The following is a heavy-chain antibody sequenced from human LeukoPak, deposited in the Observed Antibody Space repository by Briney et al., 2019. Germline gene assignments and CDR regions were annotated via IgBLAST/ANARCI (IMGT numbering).Heavy chain of an antibody. Sequence: SVKVSCKASGGTFSSYAISWVRQAPGQGLEWMGGIIPIFGTANYAQKFQGRVTITTDESTSTAYMELSSLRSEDTAVYYCARCRAGPYCSSTSCYTPFTYYYYYMDVWGKGTTVTVSS. CDR2: IIPIFGTA. CDR3: ARCRAGPYCSSTSCYTPFTYYYYYMDV. D-gene: IGHD2-2*02. V-gene: IGHV1-69*05. CDR1: GGTFSSYA. J-gene: IGHJ6*03.